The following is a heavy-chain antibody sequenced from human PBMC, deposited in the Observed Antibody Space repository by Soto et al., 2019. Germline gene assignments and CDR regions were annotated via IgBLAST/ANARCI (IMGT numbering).Heavy chain of an antibody. CDR2: IGGTDGKT. V-gene: IGHV3-23*01. J-gene: IGHJ4*02. CDR3: AKGMFSSSPAAAGSFDY. CDR1: GFTFSSYA. Sequence: RLSCAASGFTFSSYAMSWVRQAPGKGLEWVAAIGGTDGKTYYADSVKGRFTISRDNSENTLYLQMSRLRAEHTAVYFCAKGMFSSSPAAAGSFDYWGQGALVTVSS. D-gene: IGHD3-10*01.